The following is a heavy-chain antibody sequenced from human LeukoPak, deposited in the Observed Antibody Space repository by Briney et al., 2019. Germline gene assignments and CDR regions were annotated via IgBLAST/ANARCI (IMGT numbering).Heavy chain of an antibody. D-gene: IGHD3-22*01. J-gene: IGHJ5*02. CDR2: ISAYNGNT. Sequence: ASVKVSCKASGYTSTSYGISWVRQAPGQGLEWMGWISAYNGNTNYAQKLQGRVTMTTDTSTSTAYMELRSLRSDDTAVYYCARLIVVVIEAGWFDPWGQGTLVTVSS. V-gene: IGHV1-18*01. CDR1: GYTSTSYG. CDR3: ARLIVVVIEAGWFDP.